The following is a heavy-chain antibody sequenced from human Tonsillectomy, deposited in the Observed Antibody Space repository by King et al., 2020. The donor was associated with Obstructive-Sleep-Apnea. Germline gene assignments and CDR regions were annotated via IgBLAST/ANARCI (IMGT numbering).Heavy chain of an antibody. CDR1: GYSFTNYW. Sequence: EVQLVESGAEVKKPGESLRISCKGSGYSFTNYWITWVRQMPGKGLAWMGKIDPSDSYTNYSPSFQGHVTISADKSISTAYLQWSSLKASDTAIYYCARHLHLADHPFDYWGQGTLVTVSS. CDR3: ARHLHLADHPFDY. J-gene: IGHJ4*02. D-gene: IGHD3-3*02. CDR2: IDPSDSYT. V-gene: IGHV5-10-1*03.